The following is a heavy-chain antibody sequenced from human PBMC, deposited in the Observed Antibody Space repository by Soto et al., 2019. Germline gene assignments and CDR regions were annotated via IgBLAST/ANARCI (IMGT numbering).Heavy chain of an antibody. CDR3: AKGPHTNVGWPYYFES. D-gene: IGHD6-19*01. J-gene: IGHJ4*02. CDR2: SSPRGDTI. CDR1: GFSLANYP. Sequence: PGGFRRRSRVASGFSLANYPMNWVRQTPGKGLEWISYSSPRGDTIYYADSVEGRFTISRDNARNSLSLHMSSLRDEDSALYYCAKGPHTNVGWPYYFESWGQGVPVTVSS. V-gene: IGHV3-48*02.